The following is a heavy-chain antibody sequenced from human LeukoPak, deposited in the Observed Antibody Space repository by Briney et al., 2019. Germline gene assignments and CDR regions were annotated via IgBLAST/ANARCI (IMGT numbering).Heavy chain of an antibody. V-gene: IGHV3-23*01. D-gene: IGHD3-16*01. CDR3: PKALGGYHFDS. Sequence: GGSLRLSCAASGFTFRNYAMSWVRQAPGKGQEWVSVIDGGGGPTYYADSVKGRFTISRDNSKNMLFLHMNSLRAEDTAVYYCPKALGGYHFDSWGQGTLVTVSS. CDR1: GFTFRNYA. J-gene: IGHJ4*02. CDR2: IDGGGGPT.